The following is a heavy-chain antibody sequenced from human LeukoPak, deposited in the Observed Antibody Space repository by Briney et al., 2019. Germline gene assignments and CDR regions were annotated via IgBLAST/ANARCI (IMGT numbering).Heavy chain of an antibody. V-gene: IGHV4-39*01. D-gene: IGHD2/OR15-2a*01. CDR1: VGSISSSSHY. J-gene: IGHJ4*02. Sequence: SETLSLTCTVSVGSISSSSHYWGWIRQPPGKGLEWIGIIYYTGSTHYNPSLESRITISVDTSKNQFSLKLSSVTAADTAVYYCARQGPNLTVIVATAVEYWGQGTLVTVSS. CDR3: ARQGPNLTVIVATAVEY. CDR2: IYYTGST.